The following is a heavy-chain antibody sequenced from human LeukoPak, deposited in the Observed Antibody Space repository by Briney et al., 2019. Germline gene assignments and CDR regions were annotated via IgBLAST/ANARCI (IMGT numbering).Heavy chain of an antibody. CDR1: GGSFSGYY. J-gene: IGHJ4*02. Sequence: SSETLSLTCAVYGGSFSGYYWSWIRQPPGKGLEWIGEINHSGSTNYNPSLKSRVTISVDTSKNQFSLKLSSVTAADTAVYYCARGGRRYSSGWYDTEDPQNYYFDYWGQGTLVTVSS. CDR2: INHSGST. V-gene: IGHV4-34*01. D-gene: IGHD6-19*01. CDR3: ARGGRRYSSGWYDTEDPQNYYFDY.